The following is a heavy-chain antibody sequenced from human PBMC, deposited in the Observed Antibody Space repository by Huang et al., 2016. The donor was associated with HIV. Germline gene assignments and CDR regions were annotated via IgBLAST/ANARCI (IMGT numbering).Heavy chain of an antibody. CDR3: VRGELRHQLSATWFDS. D-gene: IGHD1-7*01. J-gene: IGHJ5*01. CDR2: VVQRGRT. V-gene: IGHV4-34*02. Sequence: QEQLQQWGAGLLKPSDTLSLTCAVYCVSLKRYSWNWIRQTPEKGLEWIGEVVQRGRTNYSPYCYAFVTRALDTLKNQFSVRYINVAAADTAVYHCVRGELRHQLSATWFDSWGQRNMVTVSS. CDR1: CVSLKRYS.